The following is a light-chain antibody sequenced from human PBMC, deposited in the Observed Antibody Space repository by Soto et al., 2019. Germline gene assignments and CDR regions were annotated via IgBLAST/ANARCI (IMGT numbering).Light chain of an antibody. CDR1: KSVSNY. Sequence: EVVLTQSPGTLSLSPGERATLACRASKSVSNYVAWYQQKSGQPPRLLIYGASSRASGVPDRFSGSGSGTDFTLKISRVEAEDVGVYYCMQGTHWPPTFGQGTKVDIK. CDR2: GAS. J-gene: IGKJ1*01. CDR3: MQGTHWPPT. V-gene: IGKV3-11*01.